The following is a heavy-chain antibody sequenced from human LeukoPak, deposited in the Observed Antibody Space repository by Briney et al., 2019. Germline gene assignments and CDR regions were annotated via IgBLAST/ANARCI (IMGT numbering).Heavy chain of an antibody. V-gene: IGHV1-2*02. CDR3: AIECCFDGNIYSKGFEY. CDR2: IHPNGYS. CDR1: GYIFTGYY. Sequence: ASVKVSCKTSGYIFTGYYLHWLRQAPGQGLEWLGCIHPNGYSGPAPIFRGRVTMTRDTSLSTAYMDLSTLKSDDTAVYYCAIECCFDGNIYSKGFEYWGLGTVVTVSS. J-gene: IGHJ4*02. D-gene: IGHD3-10*01.